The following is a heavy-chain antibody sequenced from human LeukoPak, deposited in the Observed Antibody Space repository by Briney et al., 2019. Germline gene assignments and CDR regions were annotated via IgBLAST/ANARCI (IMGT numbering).Heavy chain of an antibody. D-gene: IGHD3-22*01. CDR2: IYYSGST. J-gene: IGHJ4*02. CDR3: ARDSNGPFDY. CDR1: GVSISSYY. V-gene: IGHV4-59*01. Sequence: PSETLSLTCTVSGVSISSYYWSWIRQPPGKGLEWIGYIYYSGSTNHNPSLKSRVTILVDTSKNQFSLKLSSVTAADTAVYYCARDSNGPFDYWGQGTLVTVSS.